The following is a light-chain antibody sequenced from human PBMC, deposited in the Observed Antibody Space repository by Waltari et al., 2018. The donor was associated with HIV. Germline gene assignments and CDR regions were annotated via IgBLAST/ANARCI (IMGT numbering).Light chain of an antibody. CDR1: SSNIGTEN. V-gene: IGLV1-44*01. CDR3: ATWDDSLNVVF. J-gene: IGLJ2*01. CDR2: NTH. Sequence: QSVVTQPPSASGTPGQRVTISCSGSSSNIGTENVNWYQQFPGTAPKLLIFNTHRRPSGVPYRVSGSKSGTSASLAISGLRSEDEADYDWATWDDSLNVVFFGGGTKLTVL.